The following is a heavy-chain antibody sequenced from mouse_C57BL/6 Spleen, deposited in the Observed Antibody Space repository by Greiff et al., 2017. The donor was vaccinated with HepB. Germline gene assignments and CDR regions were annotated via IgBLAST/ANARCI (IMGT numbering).Heavy chain of an antibody. D-gene: IGHD2-2*01. CDR3: AGYDWFAY. Sequence: QVQLKESGPGLVQPSQSLSITCTVSGFSLTSYGVHWVRQSPGKGLEWLGVIWSGGSTDYNAAFISRLSISKDNSKSQVFFKMNSLQADDTAIYYCAGYDWFAYWGQGTLVTVSA. CDR1: GFSLTSYG. CDR2: IWSGGST. J-gene: IGHJ3*01. V-gene: IGHV2-2*01.